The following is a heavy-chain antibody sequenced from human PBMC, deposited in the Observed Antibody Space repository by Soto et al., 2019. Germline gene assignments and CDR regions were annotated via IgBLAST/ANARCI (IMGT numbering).Heavy chain of an antibody. CDR1: GGSISSYY. D-gene: IGHD7-27*01. V-gene: IGHV4-59*01. Sequence: SETLSLTCTVSGGSISSYYWSWIRQPPGKGLEWIGYIYYSGSTNYNPSLKSRVTISVDTSKNQFSLKLSSVTAADTAVYYCARVSNFLGISYWGQGTLVTVSS. J-gene: IGHJ4*02. CDR2: IYYSGST. CDR3: ARVSNFLGISY.